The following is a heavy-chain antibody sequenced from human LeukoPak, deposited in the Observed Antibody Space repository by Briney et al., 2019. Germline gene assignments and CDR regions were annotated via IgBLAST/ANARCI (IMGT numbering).Heavy chain of an antibody. J-gene: IGHJ6*03. Sequence: PSETLSLTCSVSGGSISSYYWSWIRQPPGKGLEWIGYIYYTGSTNYNPSLTSRVTISVDTSKNQFSLKLSSVTTTDTAVYYCAREIEGSGSSSSSRYYHYYYMDVWGKGTTVTVSS. CDR1: GGSISSYY. CDR2: IYYTGST. V-gene: IGHV4-59*01. CDR3: AREIEGSGSSSSSRYYHYYYMDV. D-gene: IGHD6-6*01.